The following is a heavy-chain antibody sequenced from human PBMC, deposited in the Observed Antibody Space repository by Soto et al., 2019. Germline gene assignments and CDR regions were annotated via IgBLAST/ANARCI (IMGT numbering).Heavy chain of an antibody. D-gene: IGHD3-3*01. CDR1: GGSISSSSYY. V-gene: IGHV4-39*01. CDR3: ARCGDYDFWSGYYTGDGEAFDI. CDR2: IYYSGST. J-gene: IGHJ3*02. Sequence: SETLSLTCTVSGGSISSSSYYWGWIRQPPGKGLEWIGSIYYSGSTYYNPSLKSRVTISVDTSKNQFSLKLSSVTAADTAVYYCARCGDYDFWSGYYTGDGEAFDIWGQGTMVTVS.